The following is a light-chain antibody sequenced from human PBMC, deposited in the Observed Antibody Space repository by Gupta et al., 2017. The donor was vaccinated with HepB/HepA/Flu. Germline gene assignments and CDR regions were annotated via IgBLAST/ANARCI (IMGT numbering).Light chain of an antibody. CDR1: QSISNY. J-gene: IGKJ2*01. Sequence: SQMTSSPCSLSALVGDRVTCTCRANQSISNYLAWYQQKPGKVPKLLIYAASTLLSEVPSRFSGSGSGTDFTLTISSLQPEDVATYYCQKYNSAPYTFGQGTKLEIK. CDR3: QKYNSAPYT. CDR2: AAS. V-gene: IGKV1-27*01.